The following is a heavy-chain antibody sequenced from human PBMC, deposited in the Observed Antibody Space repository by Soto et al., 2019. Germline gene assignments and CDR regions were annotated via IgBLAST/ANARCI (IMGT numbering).Heavy chain of an antibody. CDR1: GDSVSSNSAA. J-gene: IGHJ6*02. Sequence: SQTLSLTCAISGDSVSSNSAAWNWIRQSPSRGLEWLGRTYYRSKWYNDYAVSVKSRITINPDTSKNQFSLQLNSVTPEDTAVYYCARDVEMATMSTPAVGYYYYYGMDVWGQGTTVTSP. V-gene: IGHV6-1*01. CDR3: ARDVEMATMSTPAVGYYYYYGMDV. D-gene: IGHD5-12*01. CDR2: TYYRSKWYN.